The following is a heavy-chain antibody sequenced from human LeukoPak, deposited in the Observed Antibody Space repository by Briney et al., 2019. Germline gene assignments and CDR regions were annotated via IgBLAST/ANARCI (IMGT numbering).Heavy chain of an antibody. V-gene: IGHV1-2*06. CDR2: INPNSGGT. CDR3: ARVYGDYSASYDY. D-gene: IGHD4-17*01. J-gene: IGHJ4*02. CDR1: GYTFTDYY. Sequence: GASVTVSCKASGYTFTDYYMHWVRQAPGQGLEWMGRINPNSGGTNYAQKFQGRVTMTRDTSITTAYMELSGLRSDDTAVYYCARVYGDYSASYDYWGQGTLVTVSS.